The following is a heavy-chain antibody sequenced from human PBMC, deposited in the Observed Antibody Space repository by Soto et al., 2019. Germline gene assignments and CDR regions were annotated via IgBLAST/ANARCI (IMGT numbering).Heavy chain of an antibody. CDR2: IGSSSSYT. CDR3: ARDQSRYVY. CDR1: GFTFSDHY. D-gene: IGHD3-16*02. Sequence: PGGSLRLSCAASGFTFSDHYMSWIRQAPGKGLQWVSYIGSSSSYTNYADSVKGRFTISRDNAKNSLYLQMDSLRAEDTAVYYCARDQSRYVYWGQGTLVTVSS. V-gene: IGHV3-11*06. J-gene: IGHJ4*02.